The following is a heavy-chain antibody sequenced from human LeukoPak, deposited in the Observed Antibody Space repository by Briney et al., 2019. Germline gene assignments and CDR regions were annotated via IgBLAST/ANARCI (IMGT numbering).Heavy chain of an antibody. D-gene: IGHD3-10*01. CDR3: ARTTMVRGTYYMDV. Sequence: SETLSLTCTVSGGSITSYYWSWIRQPPGKGLEWIGYIYYSGYTNYNPSLKSRVTISVDTSKNQFSLKLSSVTAADTAVYYCARTTMVRGTYYMDVWGKGTTVTISS. CDR1: GGSITSYY. CDR2: IYYSGYT. V-gene: IGHV4-59*01. J-gene: IGHJ6*03.